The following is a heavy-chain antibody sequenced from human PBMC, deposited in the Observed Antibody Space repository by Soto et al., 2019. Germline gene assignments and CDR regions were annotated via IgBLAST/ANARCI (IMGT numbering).Heavy chain of an antibody. J-gene: IGHJ4*02. D-gene: IGHD6-13*01. CDR3: VRDAPSQQSIFDR. CDR2: INLNDGGT. Sequence: QGQLVQSGTEVKKPGASVRVSCKASEYSFGDYYLHWLRQAPGQGLEWMGWINLNDGGTNYARKFQCRVTMTSDKSLTTVYKELSSLRSDDTAVYYCVRDAPSQQSIFDRWGPGTLVTVSS. V-gene: IGHV1-2*02. CDR1: EYSFGDYY.